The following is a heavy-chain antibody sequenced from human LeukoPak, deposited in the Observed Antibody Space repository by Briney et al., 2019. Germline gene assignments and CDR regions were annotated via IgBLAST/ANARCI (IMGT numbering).Heavy chain of an antibody. CDR1: GGSISSSSYY. D-gene: IGHD3-10*01. Sequence: SETLSLTCTVSGGSISSSSYYWSWIRQPAGKGLEWIGRIYSSGSTNYNPSLKSRVTMSVDTSKNQFSLKLSSVTAADTAVYYCARESRRSYCNEYWGQGTLVTVSS. J-gene: IGHJ4*02. CDR2: IYSSGST. CDR3: ARESRRSYCNEY. V-gene: IGHV4-61*02.